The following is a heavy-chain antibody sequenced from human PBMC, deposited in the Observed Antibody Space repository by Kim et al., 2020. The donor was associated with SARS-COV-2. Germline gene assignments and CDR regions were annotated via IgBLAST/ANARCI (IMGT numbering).Heavy chain of an antibody. V-gene: IGHV4-61*07. D-gene: IGHD6-13*01. J-gene: IGHJ4*02. CDR3: ARLGYSSNWYPDY. Sequence: SNPPLKSRATISVDTSKNQFSLKLSSVTAADTAVYYCARLGYSSNWYPDYWGQGTLVTVSS.